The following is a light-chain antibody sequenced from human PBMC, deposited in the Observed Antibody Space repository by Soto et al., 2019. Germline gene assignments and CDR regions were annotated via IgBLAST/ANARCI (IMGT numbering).Light chain of an antibody. Sequence: QSALTQPPSLSGSPGQSITISCTGTSSDIGAYDYVSWFQQHPGKAPKLMISEVNNPPSGVSNRFSGSKSGNTTYLTISGLHGEDEDYYCCSSFTTTSTHVFGTGTKVTVL. V-gene: IGLV2-14*01. J-gene: IGLJ1*01. CDR2: EVN. CDR1: SSDIGAYDY. CDR3: SSFTTTSTHV.